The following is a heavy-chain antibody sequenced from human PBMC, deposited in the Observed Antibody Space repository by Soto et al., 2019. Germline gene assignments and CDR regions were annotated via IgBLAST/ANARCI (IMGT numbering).Heavy chain of an antibody. CDR2: ISSSGSTI. J-gene: IGHJ4*02. V-gene: IGHV3-48*03. D-gene: IGHD3-3*01. Sequence: GGSLRLSCAASGFTFSSYEMNWVRQAPWKGLEWVSYISSSGSTIYYADSVKGRFTISRDNAKNSLYLQMNSLRAEDTAVYYCAREGRIFGVDFDYWGQGTLVTVSS. CDR1: GFTFSSYE. CDR3: AREGRIFGVDFDY.